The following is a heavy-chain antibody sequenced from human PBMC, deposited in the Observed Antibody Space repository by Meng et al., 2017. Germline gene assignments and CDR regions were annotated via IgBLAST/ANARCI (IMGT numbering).Heavy chain of an antibody. CDR2: INHSGST. CDR1: GGSFSGYY. CDR3: AYATTVSN. D-gene: IGHD4-11*01. V-gene: IGHV4-34*01. Sequence: QGQLQQWGAGLLRRSETLSITCAVYGGSFSGYYWSWIRQPPGKGLEWIGEINHSGSTNYNPSLKSRVTISVDTSKNQFSLKLSSVTAADTAVYYCAYATTVSNWGQGTLVTVSS. J-gene: IGHJ4*02.